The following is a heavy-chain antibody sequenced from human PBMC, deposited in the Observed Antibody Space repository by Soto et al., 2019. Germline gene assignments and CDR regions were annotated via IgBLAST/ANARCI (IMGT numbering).Heavy chain of an antibody. CDR2: MHSTGSA. J-gene: IGHJ4*02. CDR1: GGSIRGFY. CDR3: ARASMPKAHFDY. D-gene: IGHD2-2*01. Sequence: QMQLQESCPGLVRPSETLSLTCTVSGGSIRGFYWSWIRQPAGKGLEWIGRMHSTGSANYNPSLKSRVTISIDMSKNQVSLKLTSVTAADTAIYFCARASMPKAHFDYWGQGTLVTVSS. V-gene: IGHV4-4*07.